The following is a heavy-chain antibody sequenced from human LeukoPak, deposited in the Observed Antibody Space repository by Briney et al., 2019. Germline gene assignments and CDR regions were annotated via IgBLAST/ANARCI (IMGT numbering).Heavy chain of an antibody. J-gene: IGHJ4*02. CDR2: LSGGGGST. Sequence: PGGSLRPSCAASGFTFSSYAMSWVRQAPGKGLEWVSALSGGGGSTYYADSVKGRFTISRDNSKNTLYLQMNSLRAEDTAVYYCAKGYYYDSSAQDYFDFWGQGTLVTVSS. CDR1: GFTFSSYA. CDR3: AKGYYYDSSAQDYFDF. D-gene: IGHD3-22*01. V-gene: IGHV3-23*01.